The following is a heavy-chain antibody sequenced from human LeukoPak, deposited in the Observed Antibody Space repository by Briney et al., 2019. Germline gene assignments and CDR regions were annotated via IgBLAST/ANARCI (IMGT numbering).Heavy chain of an antibody. D-gene: IGHD3-9*01. CDR1: GYTFTSYA. J-gene: IGHJ3*02. Sequence: ASVKVSCKASGYTFTSYAMNWVRQAPGQGLEWMGWINTNTGNPTYAQGFTGRFVFSLDTSVSTAYLQISSLKAEDTAVYYCARVYDILTDRSFDIWGQGTMVTVSS. CDR2: INTNTGNP. V-gene: IGHV7-4-1*02. CDR3: ARVYDILTDRSFDI.